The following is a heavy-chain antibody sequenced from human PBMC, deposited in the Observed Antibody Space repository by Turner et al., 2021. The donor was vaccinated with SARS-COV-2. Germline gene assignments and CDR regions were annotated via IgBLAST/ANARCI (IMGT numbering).Heavy chain of an antibody. CDR3: VRHGSWNFDS. Sequence: EVQLVESGGGLVQSGGYLRLSCAGSGFTFSDYWMGWVRQAPGKGLEWLANIKTDGSSKYYVDSVKDRFTTSRDNAKNSLYLQMYSLRAEDTAVYYCVRHGSWNFDSWGQGTLVTVSS. CDR2: IKTDGSSK. D-gene: IGHD1-1*01. J-gene: IGHJ5*01. V-gene: IGHV3-7*01. CDR1: GFTFSDYW.